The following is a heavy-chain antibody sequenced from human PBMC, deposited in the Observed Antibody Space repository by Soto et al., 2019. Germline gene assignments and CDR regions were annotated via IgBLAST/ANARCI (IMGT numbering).Heavy chain of an antibody. CDR3: AKILGVELVPRGTVVWFDP. D-gene: IGHD2-15*01. CDR2: VSGSGFKK. V-gene: IGHV3-23*01. CDR1: GCIFRSFG. Sequence: VGSLRLSCAASGCIFRSFGMSWVRQPPGKGLERISSVSGSGFKKYYADSVKGRFTISRNNSKSTVYLELNNLSAEYTAVYHCAKILGVELVPRGTVVWFDPWGQGSVGTVSS. J-gene: IGHJ5*01.